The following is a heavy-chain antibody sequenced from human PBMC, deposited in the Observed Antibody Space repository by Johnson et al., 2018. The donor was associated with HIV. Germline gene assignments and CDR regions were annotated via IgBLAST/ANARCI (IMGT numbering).Heavy chain of an antibody. Sequence: VQLVESGGGVVRPGGSLRLSCAASGFTFDDYGMSWVRQAPGKGLEWVSGINWNCGSTGYADSVKGRFTISRDNAKNSLYLQMNSLRAEDTALYYCSRGVFYSDSSGDTNLANVIAFETSGQGTRVTVSS. D-gene: IGHD3-22*01. V-gene: IGHV3-20*04. CDR2: INWNCGST. CDR1: GFTFDDYG. CDR3: SRGVFYSDSSGDTNLANVIAFET. J-gene: IGHJ3*02.